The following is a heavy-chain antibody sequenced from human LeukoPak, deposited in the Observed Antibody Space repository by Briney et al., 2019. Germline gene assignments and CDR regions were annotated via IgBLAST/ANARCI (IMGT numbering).Heavy chain of an antibody. J-gene: IGHJ3*01. CDR2: FDPEDAEI. V-gene: IGHV1-24*01. D-gene: IGHD3-22*01. CDR1: GYTLTELS. CDR3: AAGDANPGGRNYYLNDVFDL. Sequence: ASVKVSCKVSGYTLTELSIHWVRQAPGKGLEWMGGFDPEDAEIVYARKLQGRVAMTEDTSTGTAYLELSSLRSEDTAIYYCAAGDANPGGRNYYLNDVFDLWGQGTMVIVSS.